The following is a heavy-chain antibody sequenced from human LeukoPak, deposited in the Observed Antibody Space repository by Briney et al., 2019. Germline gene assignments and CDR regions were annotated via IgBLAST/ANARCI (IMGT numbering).Heavy chain of an antibody. J-gene: IGHJ4*02. CDR1: GGTFSSYA. CDR2: IIPILGIA. CDR3: AREAVYDSSGYYIDY. D-gene: IGHD3-22*01. Sequence: GASVKVSCKASGGTFSSYAISWVRQAPGQGLEWMGRIIPILGIANYAQKFQGRVTITADKSTSTAYMELSSLRSEDTAVYYCAREAVYDSSGYYIDYWGQGTLVTVSS. V-gene: IGHV1-69*04.